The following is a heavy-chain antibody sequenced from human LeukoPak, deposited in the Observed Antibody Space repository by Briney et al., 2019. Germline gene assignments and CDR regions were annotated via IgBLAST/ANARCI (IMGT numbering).Heavy chain of an antibody. J-gene: IGHJ4*02. D-gene: IGHD4-23*01. CDR3: TRGFDYGGPDY. CDR2: ISAYTGNT. Sequence: GASVKVSCKASGYTFSNYGITWMRQAPGQGLEWMGWISAYTGNTEYAQKFQGRVTMTTDTSTKTAYMELRSLRSDDTAVYYCTRGFDYGGPDYWGRGTLVTVSS. CDR1: GYTFSNYG. V-gene: IGHV1-18*01.